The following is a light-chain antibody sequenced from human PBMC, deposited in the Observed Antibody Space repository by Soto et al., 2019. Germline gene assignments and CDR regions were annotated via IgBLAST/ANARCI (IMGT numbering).Light chain of an antibody. CDR1: QSVSSY. CDR2: DAS. J-gene: IGKJ1*01. CDR3: QQRGNWPLT. Sequence: EIVLTQSPTTLSLSPEERATLSCRASQSVSSYFAWYQQKPGQAPRLLIYDASNRATGIPARFSGSGSGTDFTLTICGLEPEDFAVYYCQQRGNWPLTFGQGTKVDIK. V-gene: IGKV3-11*01.